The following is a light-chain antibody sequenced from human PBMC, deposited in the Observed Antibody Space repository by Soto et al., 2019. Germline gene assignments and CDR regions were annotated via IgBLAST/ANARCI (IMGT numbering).Light chain of an antibody. CDR3: CSYAGRSTWDVV. Sequence: QSVLTQSPSVSGTPGQRVTISCSGSSSNIGSKSVNWYHQVPGTAPKLLIYSNDQRPSGVPDRFSGSKSGSTASLTISGLQTEDEADYYCCSYAGRSTWDVVFGGGTKLTVL. CDR2: SND. J-gene: IGLJ2*01. V-gene: IGLV1-44*01. CDR1: SSNIGSKS.